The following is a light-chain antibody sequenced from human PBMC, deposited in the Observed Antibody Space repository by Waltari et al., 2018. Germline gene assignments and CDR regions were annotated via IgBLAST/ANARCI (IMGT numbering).Light chain of an antibody. CDR2: INSDGSH. CDR1: SGHSSNV. Sequence: QLALTQSPSASASLGASVKLTCTLDSGHSSNVVAWHQQHPEKGPRYLMKINSDGSHSKGDAIPDRFPGSSSGAERSLPISSVQSDDEADYDGQTGGHGTWVFGGGTKLTVL. J-gene: IGLJ3*02. CDR3: QTGGHGTWV. V-gene: IGLV4-69*01.